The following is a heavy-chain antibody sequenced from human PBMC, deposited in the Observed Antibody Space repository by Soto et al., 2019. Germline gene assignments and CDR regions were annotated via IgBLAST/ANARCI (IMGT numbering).Heavy chain of an antibody. CDR3: ATDKLRPGILYSLGVLLPEYGL. CDR2: ISVSGNNA. J-gene: IGHJ4*02. D-gene: IGHD3-22*01. CDR1: GFAFSTFA. V-gene: IGHV3-23*01. Sequence: GGSLRLSCAASGFAFSTFAMTWVRQAPGKGLEWVAAISVSGNNAYYADSVKGRFTISRDNSQNSVFLQMSSLRADDTAVYYCATDKLRPGILYSLGVLLPEYGLWGQGTLVTVSS.